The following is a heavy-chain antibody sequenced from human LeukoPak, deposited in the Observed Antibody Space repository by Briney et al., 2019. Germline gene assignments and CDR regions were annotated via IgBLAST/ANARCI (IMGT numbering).Heavy chain of an antibody. CDR3: ARDLIAARLYFDY. Sequence: GGSLRLSCAASGFTFSSYAMHWVRQAPGKGLEWVAVISYDGSNKYYADSVKGRFTISRDNSKNTLYLQMNSLRAEDTAVYYCARDLIAARLYFDYWGQGTLVTVSS. J-gene: IGHJ4*02. CDR1: GFTFSSYA. CDR2: ISYDGSNK. V-gene: IGHV3-30-3*01. D-gene: IGHD6-6*01.